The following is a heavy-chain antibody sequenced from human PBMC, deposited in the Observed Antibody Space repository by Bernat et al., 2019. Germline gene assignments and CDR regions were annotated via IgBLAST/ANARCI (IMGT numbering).Heavy chain of an antibody. CDR3: AGPPPGLHIVIGAFDI. CDR1: GFTFSSYA. CDR2: ISYDGSNK. J-gene: IGHJ3*02. Sequence: QVQLVESGGGVVQPGRSLRLSCAASGFTFSSYAMHWVRQAPGKGLEWVAVISYDGSNKYYADSMKGRFTISRDNSKNTLYLQMNSLRAEDTAVYYCAGPPPGLHIVIGAFDIWGQGTMVTVSS. D-gene: IGHD3-10*01. V-gene: IGHV3-30-3*01.